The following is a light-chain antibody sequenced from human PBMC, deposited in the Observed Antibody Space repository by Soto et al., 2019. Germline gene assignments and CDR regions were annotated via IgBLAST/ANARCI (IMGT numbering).Light chain of an antibody. CDR2: GAS. J-gene: IGKJ1*01. CDR3: QQRSNWPPWT. CDR1: QSVSSN. V-gene: IGKV3-15*01. Sequence: EIVMTQSPATLSVSPGERAAISCMASQSVSSNLAWYQQKPGQAPRLLIYGASTRATGIPARFSGSGSGTEFTLTISSLQSEDFAVYYCQQRSNWPPWTFGQGTKVDIK.